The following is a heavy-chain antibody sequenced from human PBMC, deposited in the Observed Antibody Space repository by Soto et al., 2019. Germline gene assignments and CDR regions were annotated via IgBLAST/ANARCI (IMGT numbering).Heavy chain of an antibody. CDR3: SREGAFGDTP. D-gene: IGHD4-17*01. V-gene: IGHV4-59*01. CDR1: GGSITDYY. J-gene: IGHJ5*02. Sequence: SETLSLTCTVSGGSITDYYWSWIRQSPRKGLEWIGNIHYSGSTNYNPSLKSRVTISVDTSKTQFSLKLTSATAADTAVYYCSREGAFGDTPWGQGTMVTVSS. CDR2: IHYSGST.